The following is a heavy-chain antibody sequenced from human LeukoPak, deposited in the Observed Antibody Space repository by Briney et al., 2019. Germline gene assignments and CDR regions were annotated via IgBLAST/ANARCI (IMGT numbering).Heavy chain of an antibody. CDR1: GGSISSHY. D-gene: IGHD6-6*01. Sequence: SETLSLTCTVSGGSISSHYWSWIRQPPGKGLEWIGYIYYSGSTNYNHSLKSRVTISVDTSKNQFSLKLSSVTAADTAVYYCAREPLAARRGYFDYWGQGTLVTVSS. CDR3: AREPLAARRGYFDY. CDR2: IYYSGST. J-gene: IGHJ4*02. V-gene: IGHV4-59*11.